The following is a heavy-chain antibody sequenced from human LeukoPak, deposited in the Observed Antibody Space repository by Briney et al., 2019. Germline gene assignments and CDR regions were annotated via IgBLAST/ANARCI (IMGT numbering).Heavy chain of an antibody. CDR3: ASYYYDSHPEESRYYGMDV. V-gene: IGHV3-7*01. CDR1: GFTFSSYW. D-gene: IGHD3-22*01. J-gene: IGHJ6*02. CDR2: IKQDGSEE. Sequence: PGGSLRLSCAASGFTFSSYWMSWVRQAPGKGLEWVANIKQDGSEEYYVDSVKGRFTISRDNAKNSLYLQMNSLRAEDTAVYYCASYYYDSHPEESRYYGMDVWGQGTTVTVSS.